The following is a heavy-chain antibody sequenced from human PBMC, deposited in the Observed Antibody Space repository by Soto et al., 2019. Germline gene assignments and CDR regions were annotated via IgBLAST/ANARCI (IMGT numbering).Heavy chain of an antibody. D-gene: IGHD3-10*01. J-gene: IGHJ3*02. V-gene: IGHV3-30*18. Sequence: QVQLVESGGGVVQPGTSLRLSCAASGFTSSSFVIHWVRQAPGKGLEWLAVILSDGNNQYYADSVKGRFTISRDNSKKTLYLQVNSLRAEDTAVYFCAKERGVLDAFDIWGQGTMVTVS. CDR3: AKERGVLDAFDI. CDR2: ILSDGNNQ. CDR1: GFTSSSFV.